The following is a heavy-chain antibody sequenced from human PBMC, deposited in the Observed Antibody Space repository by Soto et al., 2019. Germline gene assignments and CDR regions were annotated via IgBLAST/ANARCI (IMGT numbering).Heavy chain of an antibody. CDR2: ISYDGSNK. V-gene: IGHV3-30*18. J-gene: IGHJ4*02. Sequence: QVQLVESGGGVVQPGRSLRLSCAASGFTFSSYGMHWVRQAPGKGLEWVAVISYDGSNKYYADSVKGRFTISRDNSKNTLYLKMNSLRAEDTAVYYCAKDCGSSSGWWDFDYWGQGTLVTVSS. CDR1: GFTFSSYG. CDR3: AKDCGSSSGWWDFDY. D-gene: IGHD6-19*01.